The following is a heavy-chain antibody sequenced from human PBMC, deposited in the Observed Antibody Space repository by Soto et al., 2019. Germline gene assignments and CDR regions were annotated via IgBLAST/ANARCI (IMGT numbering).Heavy chain of an antibody. J-gene: IGHJ5*02. CDR2: IDWDDDK. CDR1: GLPRSSKEMS. CDR3: ARTTIAADWFDP. D-gene: IGHD6-13*01. V-gene: IGHV2-70*01. Sequence: SASRLVNSKQPLADTCTCSGLPRSSKEMSVSWILQPPGKALEWLALIDWDDDKYYSTSLKTRLTISKDTSKNQVVLTMTNMDPVVTATYYFARTTIAADWFDPWGQGTLVTGSS.